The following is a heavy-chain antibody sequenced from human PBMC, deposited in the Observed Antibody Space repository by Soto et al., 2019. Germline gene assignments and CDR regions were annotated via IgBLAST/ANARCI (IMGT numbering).Heavy chain of an antibody. CDR3: VRETPSVDHYYFYRDV. Sequence: EVQLVESGGGLVQPGGSLRLACAASGLTFSRYWMHWVRQGPGKGLVWVSRVNSDGSFTTYADSVKGRFTISRDNAKNTLYLQMNSLRAEDTALYYCVRETPSVDHYYFYRDVWGKGTTVTVSS. CDR1: GLTFSRYW. V-gene: IGHV3-74*01. J-gene: IGHJ6*03. CDR2: VNSDGSFT. D-gene: IGHD2-2*01.